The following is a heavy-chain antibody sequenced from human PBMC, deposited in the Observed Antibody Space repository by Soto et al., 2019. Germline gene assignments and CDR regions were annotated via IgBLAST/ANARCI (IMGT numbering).Heavy chain of an antibody. CDR3: TTVYTDYGSGSYYNYYYYGMDV. J-gene: IGHJ6*02. D-gene: IGHD3-10*01. CDR1: GFTFSNAW. CDR2: IKSKTDGGTT. V-gene: IGHV3-15*07. Sequence: EVQLVESGGGLVKPGGSLRLSCAASGFTFSNAWMNWVRQAPGKGLEWVGRIKSKTDGGTTDYAAPVKGRFTISRDDSKNTLYLQMNSLKTEDTAVYYCTTVYTDYGSGSYYNYYYYGMDVWGQGTTVTVSS.